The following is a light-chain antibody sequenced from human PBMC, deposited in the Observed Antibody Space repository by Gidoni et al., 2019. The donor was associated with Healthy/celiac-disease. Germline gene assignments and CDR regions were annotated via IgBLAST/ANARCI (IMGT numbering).Light chain of an antibody. CDR3: QQSYSTPHI. CDR2: AAS. J-gene: IGKJ2*01. V-gene: IGKV1-39*01. CDR1: QSISSY. Sequence: DIQMTQSPSSLSASVGDRVTIACRASQSISSYLNWYQQKPGKAPNLLIYAASSLQSGVPPRFSGSGSGTDFTLTISSLQPEDFATYYCQQSYSTPHIFGQGTKLEIK.